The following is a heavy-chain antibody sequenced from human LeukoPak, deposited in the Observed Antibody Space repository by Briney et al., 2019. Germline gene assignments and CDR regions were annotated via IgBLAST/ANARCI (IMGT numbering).Heavy chain of an antibody. V-gene: IGHV3-30*18. D-gene: IGHD3-22*01. Sequence: SGGSLRLSCAASGFSFSSYGMHWVRQAPGKGPEWVAVISYDGSNKYYADSVKGRFTISRDNSKNTLYLQMNSLRAEDTAVYYCAKDQGRDSSGYYYGGDYYYYGMDVWGKGTTVTVSS. CDR3: AKDQGRDSSGYYYGGDYYYYGMDV. J-gene: IGHJ6*04. CDR2: ISYDGSNK. CDR1: GFSFSSYG.